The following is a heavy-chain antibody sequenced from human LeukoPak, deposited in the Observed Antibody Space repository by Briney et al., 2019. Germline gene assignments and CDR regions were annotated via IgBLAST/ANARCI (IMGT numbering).Heavy chain of an antibody. CDR1: GFTVSSNY. D-gene: IGHD4-17*01. CDR3: ARELRRRGHYFDY. J-gene: IGHJ4*02. CDR2: IYSGGST. V-gene: IGHV3-66*01. Sequence: PGGSLRLSCAASGFTVSSNYMSWVRQAPGKGLEWVSVIYSGGSTYYADSVKGRFTISRDNSKNTLYLQMNSLRAEDTAVYYCARELRRRGHYFDYWGQGTLVTVSS.